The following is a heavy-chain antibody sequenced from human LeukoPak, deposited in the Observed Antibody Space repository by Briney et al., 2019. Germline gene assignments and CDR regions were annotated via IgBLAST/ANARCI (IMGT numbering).Heavy chain of an antibody. J-gene: IGHJ4*02. Sequence: PSETLSLTCTVSGGSISSYYWSWIRQPAGKGLEWIGRIYSSGSTNYNPSLKSRVTMSVDTSKNQFSLKLSSVTAADTAVYYCARDVYSSGWYTSNYFDYWGQGTLVTVSS. CDR3: ARDVYSSGWYTSNYFDY. CDR2: IYSSGST. D-gene: IGHD6-19*01. V-gene: IGHV4-4*07. CDR1: GGSISSYY.